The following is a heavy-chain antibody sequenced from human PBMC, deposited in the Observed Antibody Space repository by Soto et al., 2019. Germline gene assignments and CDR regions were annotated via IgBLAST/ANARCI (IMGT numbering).Heavy chain of an antibody. CDR3: SRQREYSSGECWFDP. CDR1: GFTFNGSA. D-gene: IGHD5-18*01. CDR2: IRSKVNSYSI. J-gene: IGHJ5*02. Sequence: EVQLVESGGGLVQPGGSLKLSCAASGFTFNGSAMHWVRQASGKGLEWVCRIRSKVNSYSIAYAASVKGRFTIYRDDSKNKAYLQMNNLTTAGTEVYYCSRQREYSSGECWFDPWGQGTLVTVSS. V-gene: IGHV3-73*02.